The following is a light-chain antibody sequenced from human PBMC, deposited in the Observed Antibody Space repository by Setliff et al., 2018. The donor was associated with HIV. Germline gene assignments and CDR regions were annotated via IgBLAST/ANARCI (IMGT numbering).Light chain of an antibody. Sequence: QSALTQPRSVSGSPGQSVTISCTGASSDVGAYNYVSWYQQNPGKAPKLMIYDVNKRPSGVPDRFSGSKSGNTASLTISGLQAEDEADYYCCSYAGRYRYVFGNGTKVTVL. CDR1: SSDVGAYNY. V-gene: IGLV2-11*01. J-gene: IGLJ1*01. CDR2: DVN. CDR3: CSYAGRYRYV.